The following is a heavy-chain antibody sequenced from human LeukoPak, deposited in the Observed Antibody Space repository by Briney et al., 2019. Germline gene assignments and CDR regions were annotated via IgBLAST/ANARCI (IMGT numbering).Heavy chain of an antibody. CDR3: AKDSNTGGYSFGS. J-gene: IGHJ4*02. Sequence: GGSLRLSCAASGFTFHHYSMHWVRQPPGKGLEWVSLISWDGGITYYADSVRGRFTISRGNGKNSLSLEMNSLRTEDTALYYCAKDSNTGGYSFGSWGQGTLVTVTS. CDR2: ISWDGGIT. CDR1: GFTFHHYS. V-gene: IGHV3-43*01. D-gene: IGHD5-12*01.